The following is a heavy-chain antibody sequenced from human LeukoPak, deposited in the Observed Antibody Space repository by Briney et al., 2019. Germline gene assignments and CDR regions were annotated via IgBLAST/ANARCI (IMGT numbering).Heavy chain of an antibody. CDR2: INWNGGST. V-gene: IGHV3-20*01. Sequence: GGSLRLSCAASGFTFDDYGMSWVRQAPGKGLEWVSGINWNGGSTGYADSVKGRFTISRDNAKNSLYLQMNSLRAEDTAMYHCARVYSSGCHYFDYWGQGTLVTVSS. CDR3: ARVYSSGCHYFDY. J-gene: IGHJ4*02. D-gene: IGHD6-19*01. CDR1: GFTFDDYG.